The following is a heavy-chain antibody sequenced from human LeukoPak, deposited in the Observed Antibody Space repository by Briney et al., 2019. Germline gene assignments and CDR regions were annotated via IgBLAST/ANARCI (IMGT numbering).Heavy chain of an antibody. D-gene: IGHD5-24*01. CDR2: IYYSGST. V-gene: IGHV4-59*01. CDR1: GGSISSYY. Sequence: SEALSLTCTASGGSISSYYWSWIRQPPGKGLEWIGYIYYSGSTNYNPSLKSRVTISVDTSKNQFSLKLSSVTAADTAVYYCARAQFYYYGMDVWGQGTTVTVSS. J-gene: IGHJ6*02. CDR3: ARAQFYYYGMDV.